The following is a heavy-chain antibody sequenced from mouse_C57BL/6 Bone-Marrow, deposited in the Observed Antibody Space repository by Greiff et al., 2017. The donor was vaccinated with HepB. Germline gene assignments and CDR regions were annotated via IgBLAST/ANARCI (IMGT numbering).Heavy chain of an antibody. J-gene: IGHJ2*01. CDR1: GFSLTSCA. V-gene: IGHV2-9-1*01. CDR3: ARKRVYYGNYEDDY. D-gene: IGHD2-1*01. CDR2: IWTGGGT. Sequence: VQRVESGPGLVAPSQSLSITCTVSGFSLTSCAISWVRQPPGKGLEWLGVIWTGGGTNYNSALKSRLSISKDNSKSQVFLKMNSLQTDDTARYYCARKRVYYGNYEDDYWGQGTTLTVSS.